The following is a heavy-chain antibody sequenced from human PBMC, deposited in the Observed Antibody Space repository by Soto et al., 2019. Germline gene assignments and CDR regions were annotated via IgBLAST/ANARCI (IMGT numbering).Heavy chain of an antibody. Sequence: QITLKESGPTLVKPTQTLTLTCTFSGFSLSTSGVAVGWIRQPPGKALEWLALIYWDDDKRFSPSLKSRLTITKXNSSIXXVLTMTDMAPVDTATYYCAHRSTRYSSAWYDAFDIWGQGTMVTVSS. CDR1: GFSLSTSGVA. V-gene: IGHV2-5*02. J-gene: IGHJ3*02. D-gene: IGHD6-19*01. CDR2: IYWDDDK. CDR3: AHRSTRYSSAWYDAFDI.